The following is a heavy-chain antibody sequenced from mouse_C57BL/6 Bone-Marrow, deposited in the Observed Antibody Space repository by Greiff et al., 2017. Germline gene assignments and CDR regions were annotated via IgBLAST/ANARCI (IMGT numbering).Heavy chain of an antibody. V-gene: IGHV1-61*01. CDR2: IYPSDSET. CDR1: GYTFTSYW. Sequence: QVQLQQPGAELVRPGSSVKLSCKASGYTFTSYWMDWVKQRPGQGLEWIGNIYPSDSETHYNQKFKDKATLTVDKSSSTAYMQLSSLTSEDSAVYDCARMGYYGNYVFFDCWGQGTTLTVSS. J-gene: IGHJ2*01. D-gene: IGHD2-1*01. CDR3: ARMGYYGNYVFFDC.